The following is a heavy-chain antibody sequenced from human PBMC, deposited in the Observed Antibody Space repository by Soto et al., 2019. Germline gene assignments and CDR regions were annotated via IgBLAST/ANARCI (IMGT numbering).Heavy chain of an antibody. CDR1: GGSINSDEYS. CDR2: ISYTGTT. J-gene: IGHJ5*02. Sequence: QVRLQESGPGLVKPSETLSLTCLVSGGSINSDEYSWSWIRQPPGKGLEWIGYISYTGTTYYNPSLKSRVTISPDTSENQFSLKLTSVTAADTAVYYCARVNLDTVTDSWGQGTLVTVSS. D-gene: IGHD4-17*01. CDR3: ARVNLDTVTDS. V-gene: IGHV4-30-4*01.